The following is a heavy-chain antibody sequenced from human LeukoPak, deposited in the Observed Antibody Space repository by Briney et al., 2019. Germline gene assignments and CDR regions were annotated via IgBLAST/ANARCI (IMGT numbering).Heavy chain of an antibody. CDR1: GGSFSGYY. CDR2: INHSGST. V-gene: IGHV4-34*01. CDR3: ARWTSRGYSYGYNY. J-gene: IGHJ4*02. D-gene: IGHD5-18*01. Sequence: SETLSLTCAVYGGSFSGYYWSWIRQPPGKGLEWIGEINHSGSTNYNPSPKSRVTISVDTSKNQFSLKLSSVTAADTAVYYCARWTSRGYSYGYNYWGQGTLVTVSS.